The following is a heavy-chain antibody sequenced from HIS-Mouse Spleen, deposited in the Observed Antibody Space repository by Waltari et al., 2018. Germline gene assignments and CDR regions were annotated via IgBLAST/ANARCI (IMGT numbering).Heavy chain of an antibody. CDR2: IYYSGST. CDR1: GGSISSHY. V-gene: IGHV4-59*11. D-gene: IGHD6-6*01. J-gene: IGHJ4*02. Sequence: QVQLQESGPGLVKPSETLSLTCTVSGGSISSHYWSWIRQPPGKGLEWIGYIYYSGSTNYNPSLKSRVTISVDTSKNQFSLKLSSVTAADTAVYYCARDVNMYSSSSGGFDYWGQGTLVTVSS. CDR3: ARDVNMYSSSSGGFDY.